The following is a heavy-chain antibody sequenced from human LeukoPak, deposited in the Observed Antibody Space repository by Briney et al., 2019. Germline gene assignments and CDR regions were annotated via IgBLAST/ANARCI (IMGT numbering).Heavy chain of an antibody. Sequence: GGSLRLSCAASGFTFSSYEMNWVRQAPGKGLEWVSYISSSGTTVYYADSVKGRFPISRDNAKNSLYLRMNSLRAEDTAVYYCARPPIGAAGGYFDHWGQGTLVTFSS. D-gene: IGHD6-13*01. CDR3: ARPPIGAAGGYFDH. V-gene: IGHV3-48*03. J-gene: IGHJ4*02. CDR2: ISSSGTTV. CDR1: GFTFSSYE.